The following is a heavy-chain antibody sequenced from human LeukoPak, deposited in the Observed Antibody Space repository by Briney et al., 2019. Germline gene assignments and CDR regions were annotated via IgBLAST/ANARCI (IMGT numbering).Heavy chain of an antibody. CDR1: GFTFSSYA. CDR3: AKDPLDYGSGSPPDY. D-gene: IGHD3-10*01. Sequence: GGSLRLSCAASGFTFSSYAMSWVRQAPGKGLEWVSAISGSGGSTYYADSVKGRFTISRDNSKNTLYPQMNSLRAEDTAVYYCAKDPLDYGSGSPPDYWGQGTLVTVSS. CDR2: ISGSGGST. J-gene: IGHJ4*02. V-gene: IGHV3-23*01.